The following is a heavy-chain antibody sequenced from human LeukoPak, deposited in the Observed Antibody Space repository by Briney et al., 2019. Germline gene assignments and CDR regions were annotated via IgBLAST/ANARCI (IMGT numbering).Heavy chain of an antibody. V-gene: IGHV3-7*04. CDR3: ARGSSLAY. CDR2: IKQDGSEK. CDR1: GFTFSSYW. D-gene: IGHD3-10*01. J-gene: IGHJ4*02. Sequence: GGCLRLSCAASGFTFSSYWMSGVRQAPGKGREGVANIKQDGSEKYYVDSVKGRFTISRDNAKNSLYLQMNSLRTEDAAVYYCARGSSLAYWGQGTLVTVS.